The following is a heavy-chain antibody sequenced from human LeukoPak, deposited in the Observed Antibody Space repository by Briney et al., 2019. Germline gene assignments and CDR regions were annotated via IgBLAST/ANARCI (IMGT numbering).Heavy chain of an antibody. CDR3: ARTTYYDILTGYYYGMDV. D-gene: IGHD3-9*01. CDR1: GYTFTGYY. V-gene: IGHV1-2*02. J-gene: IGHJ6*02. CDR2: INPNSGGT. Sequence: ASVKVSCKASGYTFTGYYMHWVRQAPGQGLEWMGWINPNSGGTNYAQKCQGRVTMTRDTSISTAYMELSRLRSDDTAVYYCARTTYYDILTGYYYGMDVWGQGTTVTVSS.